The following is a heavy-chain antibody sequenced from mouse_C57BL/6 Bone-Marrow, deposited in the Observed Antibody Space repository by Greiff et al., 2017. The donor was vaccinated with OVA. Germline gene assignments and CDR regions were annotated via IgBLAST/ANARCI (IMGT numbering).Heavy chain of an antibody. CDR1: GYTFTDYN. CDR3: ARHQLSLLAWFAY. Sequence: VQLQQSGPELVKPGASVKIPCKASGYTFTDYNMDWVKQSHGKSLEWIGDINPNNGGTIYNQKFKGKATLTVDKSSSTAYMELRSLTSEDTVVYYCARHQLSLLAWFAYWGQGTLVTVSA. J-gene: IGHJ3*01. CDR2: INPNNGGT. D-gene: IGHD3-2*02. V-gene: IGHV1-18*01.